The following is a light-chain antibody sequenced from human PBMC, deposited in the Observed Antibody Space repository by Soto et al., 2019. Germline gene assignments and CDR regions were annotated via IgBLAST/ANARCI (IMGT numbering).Light chain of an antibody. V-gene: IGLV2-8*01. J-gene: IGLJ1*01. CDR2: EVS. CDR3: ISYAGSNNNYV. CDR1: SSDVGGYNY. Sequence: QSALTQPPSASGSPGQSVTISCTGTSSDVGGYNYVSWYQQHPGKAPKLMIYEVSKRPSGVPDRFSGSKSGNTVSLTVSGYEAEDEVDYYCISYAGSNNNYVFGSGTKLTVL.